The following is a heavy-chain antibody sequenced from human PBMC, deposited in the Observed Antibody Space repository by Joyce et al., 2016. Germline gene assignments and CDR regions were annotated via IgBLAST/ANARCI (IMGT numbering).Heavy chain of an antibody. V-gene: IGHV4-59*01. CDR2: ITYRGTA. Sequence: QVQLQESGPGLVKPSETLFLTCTVSGGSINTYYWSWIRQPPGKVLEWIGYITYRGTANYAPSLKSRVTISVDTAKNQISLKVTSVTAADTAVYYCARDRNEGYCTSARCYYYYYYGMDIWGQGTTVTVSS. J-gene: IGHJ6*02. CDR3: ARDRNEGYCTSARCYYYYYYGMDI. D-gene: IGHD2-2*01. CDR1: GGSINTYY.